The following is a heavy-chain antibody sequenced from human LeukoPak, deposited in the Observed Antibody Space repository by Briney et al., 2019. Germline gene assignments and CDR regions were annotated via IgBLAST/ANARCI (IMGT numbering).Heavy chain of an antibody. CDR3: ARHRSGGSQDDAFDI. CDR2: ISSSAGTI. CDR1: GFTFSSYE. J-gene: IGHJ3*02. D-gene: IGHD2-15*01. V-gene: IGHV3-48*03. Sequence: PGGSLRLSCAASGFTFSSYEMNWVRQAPGKGLEWVSYISSSAGTIYYADSVKGRFTISRDNAKNSLYLQMNSLRAEDTAVYYCARHRSGGSQDDAFDIWGQGTLVTVSS.